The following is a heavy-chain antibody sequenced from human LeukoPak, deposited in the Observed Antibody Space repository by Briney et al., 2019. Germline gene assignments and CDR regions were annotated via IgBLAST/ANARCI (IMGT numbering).Heavy chain of an antibody. CDR3: ARVVFGQQLVPSLFDY. V-gene: IGHV3-11*04. CDR1: GFTFSDYY. Sequence: GSLRLSCAASGFTFSDYYMSWIRQAPGKGLEWVSYISSSGSTKYYADSVKGRFTISRDNAKNSLYLQMNSLRAEDTAVYYCARVVFGQQLVPSLFDYWGQGTLVTVSS. J-gene: IGHJ4*02. D-gene: IGHD6-13*01. CDR2: ISSSGSTK.